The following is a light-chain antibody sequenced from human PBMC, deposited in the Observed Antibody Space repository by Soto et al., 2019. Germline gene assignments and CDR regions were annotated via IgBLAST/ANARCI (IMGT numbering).Light chain of an antibody. Sequence: IVMTHSPATLSVSPGERATLSCRASQSVSTNLVWYQQKPGQAPRLLIYGASTRATGFPARFSGSGSGTDFTLTISSLQSEDFAVYYCQQYDNWPRTFGQGTKVDIK. CDR3: QQYDNWPRT. V-gene: IGKV3-15*01. CDR2: GAS. J-gene: IGKJ1*01. CDR1: QSVSTN.